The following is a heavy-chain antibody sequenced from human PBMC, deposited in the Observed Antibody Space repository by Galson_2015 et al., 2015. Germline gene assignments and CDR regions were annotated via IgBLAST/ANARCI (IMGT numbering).Heavy chain of an antibody. D-gene: IGHD3-3*01. Sequence: SVKVSCKAFGGTFSSYAISWVRQAPGQGLEWMGGIIPIFGTANYAQKFQGRVTITADESTSTAYMELSSLRSEDTAVYYCARDGITIFGVAHYYYYGMDVWGQGTTVTVSS. J-gene: IGHJ6*02. CDR1: GGTFSSYA. V-gene: IGHV1-69*13. CDR2: IIPIFGTA. CDR3: ARDGITIFGVAHYYYYGMDV.